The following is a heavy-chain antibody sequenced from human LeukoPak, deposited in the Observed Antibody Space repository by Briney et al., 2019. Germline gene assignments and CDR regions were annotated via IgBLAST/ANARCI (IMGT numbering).Heavy chain of an antibody. J-gene: IGHJ4*02. D-gene: IGHD3-10*01. Sequence: GGSLRLSCATSGFTFSDYYMSWVRQAPGKGLEWVSGMSWNSGRIGYADSVKGRFTISRDNAKNSLYLQMNSLRAEDTALYYCAKDGTYYYGSGTYYTHFDYWGQGTLVTVSS. CDR2: MSWNSGRI. CDR3: AKDGTYYYGSGTYYTHFDY. CDR1: GFTFSDYY. V-gene: IGHV3-9*01.